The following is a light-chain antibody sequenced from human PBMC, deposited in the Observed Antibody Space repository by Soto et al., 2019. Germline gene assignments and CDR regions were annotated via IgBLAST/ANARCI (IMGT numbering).Light chain of an antibody. Sequence: QSALTQPASVSGSPGQSITISCTGTSSDVGSNNLVSWYQQLPGKAPKLIIYEVNERPSGISNRFSGSKSGNTASLTISGLQAEDEADYYCCSYAGSSILVFGGGTKLTVL. V-gene: IGLV2-23*02. CDR1: SSDVGSNNL. J-gene: IGLJ3*02. CDR3: CSYAGSSILV. CDR2: EVN.